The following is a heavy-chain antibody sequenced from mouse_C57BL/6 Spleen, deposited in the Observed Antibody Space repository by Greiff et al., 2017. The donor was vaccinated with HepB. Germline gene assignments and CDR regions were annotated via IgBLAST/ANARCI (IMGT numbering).Heavy chain of an antibody. CDR2: INPNNGGT. CDR1: GYTFTDYY. V-gene: IGHV1-26*01. D-gene: IGHD2-1*01. Sequence: VQLQQSGPELVKPGASVKISCKASGYTFTDYYMNWVKQRHGKSLEWIGGINPNNGGTSYNQKFKGKATLTVDKSSSTAYMELRSLTSEDSAVYYCARDRGMDGNYAPFAYWGQGTLVTVSA. J-gene: IGHJ3*01. CDR3: ARDRGMDGNYAPFAY.